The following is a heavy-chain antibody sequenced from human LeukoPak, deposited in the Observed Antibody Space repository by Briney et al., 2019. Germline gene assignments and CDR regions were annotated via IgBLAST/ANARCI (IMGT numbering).Heavy chain of an antibody. Sequence: GGSLRLSCAASGFTFSSYAMSWVRQAPGKGLEWVSVISAGGDSTYYADSVKGRFTISRDNYKNTLYLQMNSLRAEDTAVYYCAKDRGHGWGSYGGDYYYYYMDVWGKGTTVTVSS. J-gene: IGHJ6*03. CDR1: GFTFSSYA. CDR2: ISAGGDST. D-gene: IGHD3-10*01. CDR3: AKDRGHGWGSYGGDYYYYYMDV. V-gene: IGHV3-23*01.